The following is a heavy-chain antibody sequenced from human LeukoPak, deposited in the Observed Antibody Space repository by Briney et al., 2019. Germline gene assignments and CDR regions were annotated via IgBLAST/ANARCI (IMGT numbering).Heavy chain of an antibody. Sequence: ASVKVSCKASGYTFAGYYMHWVGQAPGQGLEWMGWINPNSGGTNYAQKFQGRVTTTRDTSISTAYMELSRLRSDDTAVYYCARIRITMVRGVIGAFDIWGQGTMVTVSS. D-gene: IGHD3-10*01. CDR1: GYTFAGYY. CDR3: ARIRITMVRGVIGAFDI. CDR2: INPNSGGT. J-gene: IGHJ3*02. V-gene: IGHV1-2*02.